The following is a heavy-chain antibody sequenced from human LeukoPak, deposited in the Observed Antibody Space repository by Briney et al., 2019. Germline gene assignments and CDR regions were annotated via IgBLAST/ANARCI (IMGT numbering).Heavy chain of an antibody. Sequence: ASVKVSCKASGYTFTSYGISWVRQAPGQGLEWMGWISAYNGNTNYAQKLQGRVTMTTDTSTSTAYMELRSLRSDDTAVYYCASAQYYGGNSVMYYYYYGMDVWGQGTTVTVSS. V-gene: IGHV1-18*01. CDR1: GYTFTSYG. D-gene: IGHD4-23*01. J-gene: IGHJ6*02. CDR2: ISAYNGNT. CDR3: ASAQYYGGNSVMYYYYYGMDV.